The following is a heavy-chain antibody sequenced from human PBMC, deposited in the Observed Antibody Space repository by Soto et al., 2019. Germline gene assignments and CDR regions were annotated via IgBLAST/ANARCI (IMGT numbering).Heavy chain of an antibody. CDR1: GFTLSSYG. D-gene: IGHD5-18*01. CDR2: ISYDGSNK. J-gene: IGHJ4*02. V-gene: IGHV3-30*18. CDR3: AKDLVDTAMVDQPPPDY. Sequence: GGSLRLSCAASGFTLSSYGMHWVRQAPGKGLEWVAVISYDGSNKYYADSVKGRFTISRDNSKNTLYLQMNSLRAEDTAVYYCAKDLVDTAMVDQPPPDYCGQGTLVTLSS.